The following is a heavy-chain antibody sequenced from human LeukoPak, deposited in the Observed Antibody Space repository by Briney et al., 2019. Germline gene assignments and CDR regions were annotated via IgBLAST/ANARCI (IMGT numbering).Heavy chain of an antibody. CDR3: ARDLRAGSYAFD. V-gene: IGHV3-7*01. D-gene: IGHD5-18*01. J-gene: IGHJ4*02. CDR1: GFAFNIYS. Sequence: GGSLRLSCVASGFAFNIYSMNWVRQAPGKGLEWVANIKQDGTEKYYVDSVKGRFTISRDNAKNSVYLQMNSLRAEDTAIYYCARDLRAGSYAFDWGQGTLVTVSS. CDR2: IKQDGTEK.